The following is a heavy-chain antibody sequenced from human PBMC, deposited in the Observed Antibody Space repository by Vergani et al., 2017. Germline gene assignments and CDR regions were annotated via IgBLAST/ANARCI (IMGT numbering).Heavy chain of an antibody. J-gene: IGHJ4*02. D-gene: IGHD1-26*01. CDR1: GFKFSDHY. CDR2: ISPGASTV. Sequence: LEESGGGSVKPGGSLRLSCAASGFKFSDHYMSWIRQAPGKGLEWVSHISPGASTVSYTDSVTGRFTVSRDYDNNSLTLAMTTLRVEDTAVYYCAKLPSGRIVGPLYYFDSWGQGTLVTVSS. CDR3: AKLPSGRIVGPLYYFDS. V-gene: IGHV3-11*04.